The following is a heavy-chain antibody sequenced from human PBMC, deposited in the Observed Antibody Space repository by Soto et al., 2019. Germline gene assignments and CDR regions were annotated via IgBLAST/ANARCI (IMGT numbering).Heavy chain of an antibody. J-gene: IGHJ4*02. D-gene: IGHD2-8*01. CDR3: VSQRTSVLTQAYFDY. CDR1: GGSVGNSNCY. Sequence: KPSETLSLTCTVSGGSVGNSNCYGCWSLQCPGKGLEGIGSVYYRGRSYSKSSVKSRVTISVDTSKNQFSLNLNSVTASDTAVYFCVSQRTSVLTQAYFDYWGPGALVTVSS. CDR2: VYYRGRS. V-gene: IGHV4-39*01.